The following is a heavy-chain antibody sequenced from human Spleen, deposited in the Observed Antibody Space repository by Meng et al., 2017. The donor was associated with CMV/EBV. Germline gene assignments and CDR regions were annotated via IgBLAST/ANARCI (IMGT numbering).Heavy chain of an antibody. V-gene: IGHV3-23*01. Sequence: AASGFTFSSYAMSWVRQAPGKGLEWVSAISGSGGSTYYADSVKGRFTISRDNSKNTLYLQMNSLRAEDTAVYYCAKTISSSWYYFDYWGQGTLVTVSS. D-gene: IGHD6-13*01. CDR2: ISGSGGST. CDR1: GFTFSSYA. J-gene: IGHJ4*02. CDR3: AKTISSSWYYFDY.